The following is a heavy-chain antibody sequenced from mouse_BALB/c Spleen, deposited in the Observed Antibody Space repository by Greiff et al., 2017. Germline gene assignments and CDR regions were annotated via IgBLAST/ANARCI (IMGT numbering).Heavy chain of an antibody. D-gene: IGHD1-1*01. CDR1: GFNIKDTY. J-gene: IGHJ1*01. V-gene: IGHV14-3*02. Sequence: VQLQQSGAELVKPGASVKLSCTASGFNIKDTYMHWVKQRPEQGLEWIGRIDPANGNTKYDPKFQGKATITADTSSNTAYLQLSSLTSEDTAVYYGATHYYGSSYWYFDVWGAGTTVTVSS. CDR2: IDPANGNT. CDR3: ATHYYGSSYWYFDV.